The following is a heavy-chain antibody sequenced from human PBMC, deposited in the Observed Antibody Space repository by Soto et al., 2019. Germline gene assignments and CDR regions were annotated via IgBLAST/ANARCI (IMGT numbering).Heavy chain of an antibody. CDR1: GGSISSGDFY. V-gene: IGHV4-30-4*01. CDR2: ISYSGST. Sequence: QVQLQESGPGLVKPSQTLSLTCTVSGGSISSGDFYWSWVRQSPGKGLEWIGYISYSGSTYYNPSLKSRLTISLDTSTNQFSLKLASVTAADTAVYYCAREKGYYYGMDVWGQGTTVTVS. CDR3: AREKGYYYGMDV. J-gene: IGHJ6*02.